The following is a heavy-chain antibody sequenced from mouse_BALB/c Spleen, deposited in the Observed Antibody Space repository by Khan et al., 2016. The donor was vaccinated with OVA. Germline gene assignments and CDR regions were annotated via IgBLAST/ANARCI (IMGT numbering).Heavy chain of an antibody. Sequence: EVQLQESGPGLVKPSQSLSLTCSVTGYSITNGYFWNWIRQFPGNNLEWMGYIRYDGNTNYNPSLKNRISITRDTSKNPFFLNLNSVTPEDTATXYGARGGSSGTAWFTYGGQGTLVTVSA. V-gene: IGHV3-6*02. CDR1: GYSITNGYF. CDR3: ARGGSSGTAWFTY. CDR2: IRYDGNT. J-gene: IGHJ3*01. D-gene: IGHD3-1*01.